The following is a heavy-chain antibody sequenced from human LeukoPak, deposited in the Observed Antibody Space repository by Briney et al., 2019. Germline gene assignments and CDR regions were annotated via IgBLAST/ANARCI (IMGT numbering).Heavy chain of an antibody. J-gene: IGHJ4*02. Sequence: GGSLRLSCAASGFTFSSCAMSWVRQAPGKGLEWVSTIIDSGNSIYYADSAEGRFTISRDNSKNTLYLQMNSLRAGDTAVYYCAKQKEHYYDSSGYYYDRYFDYWGQGTLVTVSS. V-gene: IGHV3-23*01. CDR1: GFTFSSCA. D-gene: IGHD3-22*01. CDR3: AKQKEHYYDSSGYYYDRYFDY. CDR2: IIDSGNSI.